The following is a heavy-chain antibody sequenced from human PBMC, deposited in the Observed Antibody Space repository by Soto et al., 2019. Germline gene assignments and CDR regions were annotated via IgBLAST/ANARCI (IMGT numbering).Heavy chain of an antibody. CDR1: GGSFSGYY. Sequence: SETLSLTCAVYGGSFSGYYWSWIRQPPGKGLEWIGEINHSGSTNYNPSLKSRVTISVDTSKNQFSLKLSSVTAADTAVYYSARGGLYSSSWYVSYYYYGMDVWGQGTTVTVSS. CDR3: ARGGLYSSSWYVSYYYYGMDV. CDR2: INHSGST. D-gene: IGHD6-13*01. V-gene: IGHV4-34*01. J-gene: IGHJ6*02.